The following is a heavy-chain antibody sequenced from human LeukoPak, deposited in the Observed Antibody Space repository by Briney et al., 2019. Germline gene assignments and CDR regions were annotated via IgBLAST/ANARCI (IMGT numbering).Heavy chain of an antibody. D-gene: IGHD6-19*01. J-gene: IGHJ4*02. Sequence: SETLSLTCTVSGYSISSGYYWGWIRQPPGKGLEWIGSIYHSGSTYYNPSLKSRVTISVDTSKNQFSLKLSSVTAADTAVYYCARCRWDAYSSGWYPFDYWGQGTLVTVSS. CDR3: ARCRWDAYSSGWYPFDY. V-gene: IGHV4-38-2*02. CDR1: GYSISSGYY. CDR2: IYHSGST.